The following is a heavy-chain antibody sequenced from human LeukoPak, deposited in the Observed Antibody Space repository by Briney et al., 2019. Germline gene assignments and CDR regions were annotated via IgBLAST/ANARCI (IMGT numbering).Heavy chain of an antibody. J-gene: IGHJ5*02. CDR1: GYTFTGYY. Sequence: ASVKVSCKASGYTFTGYYMHWVRQAPGQGLEWVGWINPNSGGTNYAQKFQGRVTMTRDTSISTAYMELSRLRSDDTAVYYCARSDYDFWSGYLGYNWFDPWGQGTLVTVSS. D-gene: IGHD3-3*01. CDR3: ARSDYDFWSGYLGYNWFDP. CDR2: INPNSGGT. V-gene: IGHV1-2*02.